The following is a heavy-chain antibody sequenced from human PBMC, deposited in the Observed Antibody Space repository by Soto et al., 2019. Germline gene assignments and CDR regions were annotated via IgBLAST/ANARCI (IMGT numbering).Heavy chain of an antibody. V-gene: IGHV1-69*01. D-gene: IGHD6-6*01. J-gene: IGHJ4*02. CDR1: GVTFSSYP. CDR2: IIPITGTV. Sequence: QVQLVRSGAEVKKPGSSVKVSCKASGVTFSSYPISWVRQAPGQGLEWMGGIIPITGTVQYAQKFQGRLTVTADESTTTGYMELISLGSEDTAVYYCARLWDSSHGFNFDYWGQGTLVTVSS. CDR3: ARLWDSSHGFNFDY.